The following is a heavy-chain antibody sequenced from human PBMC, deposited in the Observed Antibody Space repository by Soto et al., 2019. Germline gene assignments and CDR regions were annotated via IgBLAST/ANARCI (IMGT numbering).Heavy chain of an antibody. Sequence: GGSLRLSCAASGFTFSGHGMHWVRQAPGKGLEWVAVISYDGVNKFYADSVKGRFTISRDNSKDTLDLQMNSLRAEDTAVYYCAKEGPQNGYNYLDDWGQGALVTVSS. D-gene: IGHD5-12*01. J-gene: IGHJ4*02. CDR2: ISYDGVNK. V-gene: IGHV3-30*18. CDR3: AKEGPQNGYNYLDD. CDR1: GFTFSGHG.